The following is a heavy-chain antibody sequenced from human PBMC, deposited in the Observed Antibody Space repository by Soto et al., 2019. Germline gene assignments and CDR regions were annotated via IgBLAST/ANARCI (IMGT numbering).Heavy chain of an antibody. Sequence: EVQLVESGGSLVQPGRSLRLSCAASGFAFRDFAMHWVRQTPGKGLEWVSGITWNGVAMGYADSVRGRFTISRDDAKNSLYLKMNSLRPEDTALYYCAKSFVTTHNLYGYMDVWGKGTSVTVS. D-gene: IGHD4-17*01. V-gene: IGHV3-9*01. CDR1: GFAFRDFA. CDR3: AKSFVTTHNLYGYMDV. CDR2: ITWNGVAM. J-gene: IGHJ6*03.